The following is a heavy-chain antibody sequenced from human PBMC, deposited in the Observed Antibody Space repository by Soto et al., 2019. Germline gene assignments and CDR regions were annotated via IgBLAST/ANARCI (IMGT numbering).Heavy chain of an antibody. CDR3: CRVRGVTRYYFDY. CDR2: IIPIFGTA. D-gene: IGHD3-10*01. V-gene: IGHV1-69*12. Sequence: QVQLVQSGAEVKKPGSSVKVSCKASGGTFSSYAISWVRQAPGQGLEWMGGIIPIFGTANYAQKFQGRVTITADEATSRAYVELSSLRSEDTDVYYCCRVRGVTRYYFDYWGQGTLVTVSS. J-gene: IGHJ4*02. CDR1: GGTFSSYA.